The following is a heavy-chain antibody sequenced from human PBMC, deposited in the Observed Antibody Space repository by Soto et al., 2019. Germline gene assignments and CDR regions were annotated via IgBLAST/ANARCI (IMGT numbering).Heavy chain of an antibody. CDR3: ASGRPLGMPMRIFDY. D-gene: IGHD3-16*01. Sequence: GGSLRLSCAASGFTFSSYGMHWVRQAPGKGLEWVAVIWYDGSNKYYADSVKGRFTISRDNSKNTLYLQMNSLRAEDTAVYYCASGRPLGMPMRIFDYWGQGTLVTVSS. CDR1: GFTFSSYG. J-gene: IGHJ4*02. CDR2: IWYDGSNK. V-gene: IGHV3-33*01.